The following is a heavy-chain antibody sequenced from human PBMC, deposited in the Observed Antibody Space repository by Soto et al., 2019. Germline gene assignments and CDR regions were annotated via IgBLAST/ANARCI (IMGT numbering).Heavy chain of an antibody. CDR2: INRDGSST. Sequence: GGSLRLSCAASGFTFGAYGMHWVRQAPGKGLVWVSRINRDGSSTSYADSVKGRVTISRDTAKNTLYLQMNSLRAEDTAVYYCAREIVTTGEYYFDSWGLGTLVTVSS. J-gene: IGHJ4*02. V-gene: IGHV3-74*01. D-gene: IGHD1-1*01. CDR3: AREIVTTGEYYFDS. CDR1: GFTFGAYG.